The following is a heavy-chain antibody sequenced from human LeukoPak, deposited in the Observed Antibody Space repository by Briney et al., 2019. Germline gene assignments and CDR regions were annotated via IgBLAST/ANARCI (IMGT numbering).Heavy chain of an antibody. J-gene: IGHJ4*02. CDR3: ARSAAAGRIVATFDY. Sequence: GRSLRLSCAASGFTFSSYAMHWVRQAPGKGLEWVAVISYDGSNKYYADSVKGRFTISRDKSKNTLYLQMNSLRGEDTAVYYCARSAAAGRIVATFDYWGQGTLVTVSS. V-gene: IGHV3-30*04. D-gene: IGHD5-12*01. CDR1: GFTFSSYA. CDR2: ISYDGSNK.